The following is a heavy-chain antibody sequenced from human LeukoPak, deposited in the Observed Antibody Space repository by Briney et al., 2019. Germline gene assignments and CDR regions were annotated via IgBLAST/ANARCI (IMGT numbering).Heavy chain of an antibody. CDR3: ARAPRGESDAASGFYGVDV. J-gene: IGHJ6*02. CDR1: GGSISTYY. Sequence: SETLSLTCTVSGGSISTYYWTWIRQPPGKGLEWIGFSRYSGNTNYNPSLKSRVTISVDTSTNQFSLKLTSVTAADTAIYYCARAPRGESDAASGFYGVDVWGQGTTVTVSS. CDR2: SRYSGNT. V-gene: IGHV4-59*01. D-gene: IGHD3-22*01.